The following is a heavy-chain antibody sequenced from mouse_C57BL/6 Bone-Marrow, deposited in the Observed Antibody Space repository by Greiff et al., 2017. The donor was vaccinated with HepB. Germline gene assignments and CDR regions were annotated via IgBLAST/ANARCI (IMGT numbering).Heavy chain of an antibody. CDR2: IDPSDSYT. J-gene: IGHJ4*01. Sequence: QVQLQQSGAELVMPGASVKLSCKASGYTFTSYWMHWVKQRPGQGLEWIGEIDPSDSYTNYNQKFKGKSTLTVDKSSSTAYMQLSSLTSEDSAVYYYARGGNYGAMDYWGQGTSVTVSS. CDR3: ARGGNYGAMDY. D-gene: IGHD2-1*01. CDR1: GYTFTSYW. V-gene: IGHV1-69*01.